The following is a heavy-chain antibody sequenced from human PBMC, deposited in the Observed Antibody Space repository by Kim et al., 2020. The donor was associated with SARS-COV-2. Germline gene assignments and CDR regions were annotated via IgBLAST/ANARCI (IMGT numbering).Heavy chain of an antibody. J-gene: IGHJ5*02. Sequence: GESLKISCKGSGYSFTSYWIGWVRQMPGKGLEWMGIIYPGDSDTRYSPSFQGQVTISADKSISTAYLQWSSLKASDTAMYYCARLYYDFWSGYHHRWGSNWFDPWGQGTLVTVSS. V-gene: IGHV5-51*01. CDR2: IYPGDSDT. D-gene: IGHD3-3*01. CDR3: ARLYYDFWSGYHHRWGSNWFDP. CDR1: GYSFTSYW.